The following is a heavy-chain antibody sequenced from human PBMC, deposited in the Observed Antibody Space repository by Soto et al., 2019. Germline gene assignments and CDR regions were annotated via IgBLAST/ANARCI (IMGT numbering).Heavy chain of an antibody. CDR2: ISYDGSNK. Sequence: QVQLVESGGGVVQPGRSLRLSCAASGFTFSSYAMHWVRQAPGKGLEWVAVISYDGSNKYYADSVKGRFTISRDNSKNTLYLQMNSLRAEDTAVYYCARYGSNGAFDIWGQGTMVTVSS. CDR3: ARYGSNGAFDI. CDR1: GFTFSSYA. V-gene: IGHV3-30-3*01. D-gene: IGHD3-10*01. J-gene: IGHJ3*02.